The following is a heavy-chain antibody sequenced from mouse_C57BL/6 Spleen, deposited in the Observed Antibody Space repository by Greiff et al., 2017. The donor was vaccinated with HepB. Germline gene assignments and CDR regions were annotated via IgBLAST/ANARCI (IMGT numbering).Heavy chain of an antibody. V-gene: IGHV1-50*01. CDR2: IDPSDSYT. J-gene: IGHJ3*01. CDR3: ARGYDYDGFAY. CDR1: GYTFTSYW. D-gene: IGHD2-4*01. Sequence: VQLQQPGAELVKPGASVKLSCKASGYTFTSYWMQWVKQRPGQGLEWIGEIDPSDSYTNYNQKFKGKATLTVDTSSSTAYMQLSSLTSEDSAVYYGARGYDYDGFAYWGQGTLVTVSA.